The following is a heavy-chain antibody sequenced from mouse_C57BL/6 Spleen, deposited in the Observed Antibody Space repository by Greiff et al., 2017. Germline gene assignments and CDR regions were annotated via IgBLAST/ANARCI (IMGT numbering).Heavy chain of an antibody. CDR2: ISYDGSN. V-gene: IGHV3-6*01. Sequence: EVQLQESGPGLVKPSQSLSLTCSVTGYSITSGYYWNWIRQFPGNKLEWMGYISYDGSNNYNPSLKNRISITRDTSKNQFFLKLNSVTTEDTATYYCAREKAPRGYFDVWGTGTTVTVSS. CDR1: GYSITSGYY. J-gene: IGHJ1*03. CDR3: AREKAPRGYFDV.